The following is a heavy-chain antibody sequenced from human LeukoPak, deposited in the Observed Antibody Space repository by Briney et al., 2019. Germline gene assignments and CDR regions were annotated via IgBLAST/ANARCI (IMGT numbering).Heavy chain of an antibody. V-gene: IGHV1-2*02. CDR3: ARVDNWNYGANFDY. D-gene: IGHD1-7*01. Sequence: GASVKVSCKASGYTFTGYYMHWVRQAPGQGLEWMGWINPNSGGTNYAQKFQGRVTMTRDTSISTAYMELSRLRSDDTAVYYCARVDNWNYGANFDYWGQGTLVTVSS. J-gene: IGHJ4*02. CDR1: GYTFTGYY. CDR2: INPNSGGT.